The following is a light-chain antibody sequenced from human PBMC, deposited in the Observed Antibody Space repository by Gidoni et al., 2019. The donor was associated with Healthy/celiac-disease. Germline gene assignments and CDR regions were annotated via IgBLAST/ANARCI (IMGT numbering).Light chain of an antibody. V-gene: IGKV3-20*01. Sequence: IVLTQSPGTLSLSPGERATLSCRASQIVSSSYLAWYQQKPGQAPRLLIYGASSRATGIPDRFSGSGSGTDFTLTISRLEPEDFAVYYCQQYGSSLTWTFGQGTKVEIK. CDR3: QQYGSSLTWT. J-gene: IGKJ1*01. CDR2: GAS. CDR1: QIVSSSY.